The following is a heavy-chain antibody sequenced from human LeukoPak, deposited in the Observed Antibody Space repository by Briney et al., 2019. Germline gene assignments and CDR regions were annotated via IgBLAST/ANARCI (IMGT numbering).Heavy chain of an antibody. CDR1: GYTFTDYT. D-gene: IGHD3-22*01. J-gene: IGHJ4*02. CDR3: ANPRYGSSGYYYVD. V-gene: IGHV1-3*01. CDR2: INGGSGNT. Sequence: ASVTVSCMASGYTFTDYTMHWLRQAPGQRLDWMGWINGGSGNTKYSPEFQGRVTITRDTSASTAYMELSSLRSENTAGYYCANPRYGSSGYYYVDWGQGTLVTVCS.